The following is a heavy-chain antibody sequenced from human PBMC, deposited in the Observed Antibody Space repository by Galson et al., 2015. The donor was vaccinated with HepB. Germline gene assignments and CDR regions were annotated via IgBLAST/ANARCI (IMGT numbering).Heavy chain of an antibody. CDR1: GGTFSSYA. CDR3: AYGRLERNYFDY. Sequence: SVKVSCKASGGTFSSYAISWVRQAPGQGLEWMGGIIPIFGTANYAQKFQGRVTITADESTSTAYMELSSLRSEDTAVYYCAYGRLERNYFDYWGQGTLVTVSS. J-gene: IGHJ4*02. D-gene: IGHD1-1*01. CDR2: IIPIFGTA. V-gene: IGHV1-69*13.